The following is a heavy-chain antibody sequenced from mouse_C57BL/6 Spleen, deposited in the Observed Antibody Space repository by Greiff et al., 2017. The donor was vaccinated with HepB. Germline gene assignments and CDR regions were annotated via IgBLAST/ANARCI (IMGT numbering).Heavy chain of an antibody. D-gene: IGHD2-3*01. CDR1: GYTFTSYW. J-gene: IGHJ2*01. CDR2: IHPNSGST. CDR3: ARPFDGYYDYFDY. Sequence: QVQLQQSGAELVKPGASVKLSCKASGYTFTSYWMHWVKQRPGQGLEWIGMIHPNSGSTNYNEKFKSKATLTVDKSSSTAYMQLSSLTSEDSAVYYCARPFDGYYDYFDYWGQGTTLTVSS. V-gene: IGHV1-64*01.